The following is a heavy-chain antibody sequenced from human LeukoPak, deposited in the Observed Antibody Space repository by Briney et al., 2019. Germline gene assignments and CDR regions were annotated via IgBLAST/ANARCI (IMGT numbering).Heavy chain of an antibody. V-gene: IGHV4-59*01. CDR1: GVSISSYY. CDR3: ARGSPTTVAPHFDY. CDR2: IYYSGST. Sequence: SETLSLTCTVSGVSISSYYWSWIRQPPGKGLEWIGYIYYSGSTNYNPSLKSRVTISVDTSKNQFSLKLSSVTAADTAVYYCARGSPTTVAPHFDYWGQGTLVTVSS. D-gene: IGHD4-23*01. J-gene: IGHJ4*02.